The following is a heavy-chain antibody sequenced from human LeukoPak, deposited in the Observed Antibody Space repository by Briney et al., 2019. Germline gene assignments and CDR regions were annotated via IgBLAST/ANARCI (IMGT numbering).Heavy chain of an antibody. CDR2: ISSSSSYI. CDR1: GFTFSSYS. J-gene: IGHJ5*02. D-gene: IGHD2-2*01. Sequence: GGSLRLSCAASGFTFSSYSMNWVRQAPGKGLEWVSSISSSSSYIYYADSVKGRFTISRDNAKNSLYLQMNSLRAEDTAVYYCARGRDVVVPAAMPTLPFDPWGQGTLVTVSS. V-gene: IGHV3-21*01. CDR3: ARGRDVVVPAAMPTLPFDP.